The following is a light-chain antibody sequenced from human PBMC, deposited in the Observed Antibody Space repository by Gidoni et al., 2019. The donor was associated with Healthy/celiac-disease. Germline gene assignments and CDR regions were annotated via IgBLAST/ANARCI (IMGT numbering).Light chain of an antibody. J-gene: IGKJ1*01. CDR2: AAS. Sequence: DIQMTQSPSSLSASVGDRVTITCRASQGMSNYLAWYQQKPGKVPKLLIYAASTLQSGVPSRFSGSGSGTDFTLTISSLQLEDVAIYYCQKYNSAPWTFGQGTKVEIK. V-gene: IGKV1-27*01. CDR3: QKYNSAPWT. CDR1: QGMSNY.